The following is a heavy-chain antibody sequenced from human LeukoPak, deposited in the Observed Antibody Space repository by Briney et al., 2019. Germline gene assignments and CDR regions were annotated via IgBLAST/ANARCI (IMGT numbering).Heavy chain of an antibody. D-gene: IGHD2-21*01. CDR2: IYSGGST. J-gene: IGHJ3*02. CDR3: ARDLRIDAFGI. Sequence: GGSLRLSCAASGFTVSSNYMSWVRQAPGKGLEWVSVIYSGGSTYYADSVKGRFTISRDNSKNTLSLQTNSLRAEDTAVYYCARDLRIDAFGIWGQGTMVTVSS. CDR1: GFTVSSNY. V-gene: IGHV3-53*01.